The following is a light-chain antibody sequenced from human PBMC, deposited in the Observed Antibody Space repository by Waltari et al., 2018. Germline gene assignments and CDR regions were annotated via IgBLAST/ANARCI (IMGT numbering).Light chain of an antibody. CDR3: QTGGHGTWV. V-gene: IGLV4-69*01. CDR1: SGHSTNV. J-gene: IGLJ3*02. CDR2: VNSDGSH. Sequence: QLVLTQSPSASASLGASVKLTCTRSSGHSTNVIAWLQKRPEKGPRYLMKVNSDGSHNKGDEIPDRFSGSSSGAERYLTISSLQSEDVADYYCQTGGHGTWVFGGGTTPTVL.